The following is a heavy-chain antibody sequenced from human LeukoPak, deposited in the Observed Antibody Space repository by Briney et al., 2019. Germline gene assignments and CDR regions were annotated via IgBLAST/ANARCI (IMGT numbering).Heavy chain of an antibody. CDR1: GFTFSSYA. CDR2: ISYDGSNK. V-gene: IGHV3-30-3*01. D-gene: IGHD5-18*01. J-gene: IGHJ4*02. Sequence: TGGSLRLSCAASGFTFSSYAMHWVRQAPGKGLEWVAVISYDGSNKYYADSVKGRFTISRDNSKNTLYLQMNSLRAEDTAVYYCAKVYSYGYGDYWGQGTLVTVSS. CDR3: AKVYSYGYGDY.